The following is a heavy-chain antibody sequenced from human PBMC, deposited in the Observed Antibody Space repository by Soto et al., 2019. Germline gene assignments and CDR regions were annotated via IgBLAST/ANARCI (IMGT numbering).Heavy chain of an antibody. CDR3: VRHHGFGQFCY. CDR1: GGSFSGYY. V-gene: IGHV4-34*01. CDR2: INHSGST. Sequence: PSETLSLTCAVYGGSFSGYYWSWIRQPSGKGLEWIGEINHSGSTNYNPSLKSRVTISVDTSKNQFSLKLSSVTAADTAVYYCVRHHGFGQFCYWGQGTLVTVSS. J-gene: IGHJ4*02. D-gene: IGHD3-10*01.